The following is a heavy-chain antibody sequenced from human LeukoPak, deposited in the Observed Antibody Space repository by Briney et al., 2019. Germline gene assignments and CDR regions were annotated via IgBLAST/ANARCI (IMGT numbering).Heavy chain of an antibody. CDR1: GGSISSYY. J-gene: IGHJ4*02. V-gene: IGHV4-59*01. D-gene: IGHD6-19*01. CDR3: ARVNTEGSADY. Sequence: PSETLSLTCTVSGGSISSYYWSWIRQPPGKGLEWIGFIYYSGTANYNPSLKSRVTISVDTSKNQFPLKLTSVTAADTAVYYCARVNTEGSADYWGQGTLVTVSS. CDR2: IYYSGTA.